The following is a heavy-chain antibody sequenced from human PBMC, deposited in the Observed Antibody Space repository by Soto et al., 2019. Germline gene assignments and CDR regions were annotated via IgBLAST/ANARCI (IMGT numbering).Heavy chain of an antibody. CDR1: GGSISSGDYY. CDR3: ARDTSTTGPNWFDP. Sequence: QVQLQESGPGLVKPSQTLSLTCTVSGGSISSGDYYWSWIRQPPGKGLEWIGYIYYSGSTYYNPSLQSRVTISVDTSKNPFSLKLSSVTAADTAVYYGARDTSTTGPNWFDPWGQGTLVTVSS. D-gene: IGHD1-7*01. CDR2: IYYSGST. V-gene: IGHV4-30-4*01. J-gene: IGHJ5*02.